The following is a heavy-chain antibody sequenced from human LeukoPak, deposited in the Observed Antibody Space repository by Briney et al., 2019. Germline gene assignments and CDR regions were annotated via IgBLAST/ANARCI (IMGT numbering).Heavy chain of an antibody. CDR2: IYYSGST. CDR1: GGSISSSSYY. CDR3: ARQGAWGAAADSTPFDY. J-gene: IGHJ4*02. Sequence: PSETLSLTCTVSGGSISSSSYYWGWIRQPPGKGLEWIGSIYYSGSTYYNPSLKSRVTISVDTSKNQFSLKLSSVTAADTAVYYCARQGAWGAAADSTPFDYWGQGTLVTVSS. D-gene: IGHD6-13*01. V-gene: IGHV4-39*01.